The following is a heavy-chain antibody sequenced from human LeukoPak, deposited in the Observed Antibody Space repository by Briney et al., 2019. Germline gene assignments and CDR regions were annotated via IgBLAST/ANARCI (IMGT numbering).Heavy chain of an antibody. CDR1: GFSLSTSGVG. D-gene: IGHD6-13*01. Sequence: SGPTLVNPTQTLTLTCTFSGFSLSTSGVGVGWIRQPPGKALEWLALIYWDDDKRYSPSLKSRLTITKDTSKNQVVLTMTNMDPADTATYYCARRGRIYGNSGSYSSSWYDYFDYWGQGTLVTVSS. V-gene: IGHV2-5*02. CDR3: ARRGRIYGNSGSYSSSWYDYFDY. CDR2: IYWDDDK. J-gene: IGHJ4*02.